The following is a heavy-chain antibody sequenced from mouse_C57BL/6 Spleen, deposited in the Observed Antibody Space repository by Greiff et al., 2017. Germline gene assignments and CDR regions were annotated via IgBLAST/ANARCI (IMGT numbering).Heavy chain of an antibody. CDR2: IYPGDGDT. Sequence: QVQLQQSGPELVKPGASVKISCKASGYAFSSSWMNWVKQRPGKGLEWIGRIYPGDGDTNYNGKFKGKATLTADKSSSTAYMQLSSLTSEDSAVYFCARWAFYDGYYPYYFGDWGQGTTLTVSS. D-gene: IGHD2-3*01. J-gene: IGHJ2*01. V-gene: IGHV1-82*01. CDR1: GYAFSSSW. CDR3: ARWAFYDGYYPYYFGD.